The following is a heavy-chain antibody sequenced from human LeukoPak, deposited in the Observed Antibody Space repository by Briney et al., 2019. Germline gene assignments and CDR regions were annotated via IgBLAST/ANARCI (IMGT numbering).Heavy chain of an antibody. CDR3: ATRPSMVRGVSNDY. D-gene: IGHD3-10*01. CDR1: GFTFSSYG. V-gene: IGHV3-30*02. J-gene: IGHJ4*02. CDR2: IRYDGSNK. Sequence: GGSLRLSCAASGFTFSSYGMHWVRQAPGKGLEWVAFIRYDGSNKYYADSVKGRFTISRDNSKNTLYLQMNSLRAEDTAVYYCATRPSMVRGVSNDYWGQETLVTVSS.